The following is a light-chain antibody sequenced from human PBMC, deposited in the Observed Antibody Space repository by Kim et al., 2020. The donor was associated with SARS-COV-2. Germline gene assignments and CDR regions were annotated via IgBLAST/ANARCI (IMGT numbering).Light chain of an antibody. CDR2: GAS. CDR3: QQYGSSPST. Sequence: EIVLTQSPGTLSLSPGKRATLSCRASQSVSSSYLAWYQQKPGQAPRLLIYGASSRATGIPDRFSGSGSGTDFTLTISRLAPEDFAVYYCQQYGSSPSTCGQGTKLEI. V-gene: IGKV3-20*01. J-gene: IGKJ2*01. CDR1: QSVSSSY.